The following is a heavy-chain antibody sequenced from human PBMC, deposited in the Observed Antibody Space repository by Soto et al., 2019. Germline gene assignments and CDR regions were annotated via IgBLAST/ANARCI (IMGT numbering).Heavy chain of an antibody. CDR3: ARLSQQLVLNY. Sequence: QLQLQESGPGLVKPSETLSLTCTVSGGSISSSSYYWGWIRQPPGKGLEWIGSIYYSGSTYYNPSLKSRFTISVDTSKNQFSLKLSSVTAADTAVYYCARLSQQLVLNYWGQGTLVTVSS. J-gene: IGHJ4*02. CDR1: GGSISSSSYY. V-gene: IGHV4-39*01. D-gene: IGHD6-13*01. CDR2: IYYSGST.